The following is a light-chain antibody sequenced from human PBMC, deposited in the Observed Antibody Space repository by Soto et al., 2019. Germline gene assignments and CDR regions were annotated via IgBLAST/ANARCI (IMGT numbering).Light chain of an antibody. V-gene: IGKV1-6*01. CDR3: LQDFNYPWT. CDR2: GAS. Sequence: AIDMTQSPSSLSASVGYTVTITCRASQGIGKDLAWFQKRTGKAPKLLIYGASGLQNGVPSRLSGSGYGTDLTITISGMQPEDFETYFCLQDFNYPWTFGQGTKVDIK. CDR1: QGIGKD. J-gene: IGKJ1*01.